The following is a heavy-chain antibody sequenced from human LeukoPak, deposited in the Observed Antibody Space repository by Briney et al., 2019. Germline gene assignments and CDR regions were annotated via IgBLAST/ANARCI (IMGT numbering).Heavy chain of an antibody. V-gene: IGHV1-18*01. CDR2: ISGSTGDT. Sequence: WASVKVSCKASGYSFVLYGISWVRQAPGEGPEWMGWISGSTGDTNYAQKFQGRVTMTADTSTSTAYMEMSSLRSEDTAVYYCGRVSCGGNCYSLIGTFDIWGQGTMVTVSS. CDR3: GRVSCGGNCYSLIGTFDI. J-gene: IGHJ3*02. D-gene: IGHD2-15*01. CDR1: GYSFVLYG.